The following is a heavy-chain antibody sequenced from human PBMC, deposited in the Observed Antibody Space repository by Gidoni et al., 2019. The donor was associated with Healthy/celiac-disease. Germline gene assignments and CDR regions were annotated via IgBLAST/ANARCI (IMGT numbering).Heavy chain of an antibody. CDR1: GYTFTGYY. D-gene: IGHD5-12*01. J-gene: IGHJ4*02. V-gene: IGHV1-2*02. Sequence: QVQLVQSGAEVKKPGASVKVSCKASGYTFTGYYMHWVRQAPGQGLEWMGWINPNSGGTNYAQKFQGRVTMTRDTSISTAYMELSRLRSDDTAVYYCARGAEMATILFAHTLIDYWGQGTLVTVSS. CDR3: ARGAEMATILFAHTLIDY. CDR2: INPNSGGT.